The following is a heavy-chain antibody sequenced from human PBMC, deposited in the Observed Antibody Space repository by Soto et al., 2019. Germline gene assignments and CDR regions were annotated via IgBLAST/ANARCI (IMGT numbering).Heavy chain of an antibody. CDR3: AKKYHYGSGTYLYYFDY. J-gene: IGHJ4*02. CDR2: LSGGDDST. Sequence: EVQLLESGGGLVQPGGSLRLSCAASGFTFSHFAMSWVRQAPGKGLEWVSTLSGGDDSTYYADSVKDRFTISRDNSKTTLYLQLNSLRAEDTAVYYCAKKYHYGSGTYLYYFDYGGQGTLVTVSS. D-gene: IGHD3-10*01. V-gene: IGHV3-23*01. CDR1: GFTFSHFA.